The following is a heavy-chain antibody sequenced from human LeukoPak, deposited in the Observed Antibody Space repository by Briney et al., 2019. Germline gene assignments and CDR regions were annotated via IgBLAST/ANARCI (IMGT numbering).Heavy chain of an antibody. CDR2: TYTRGNS. V-gene: IGHV3-53*01. J-gene: IGHJ3*02. CDR3: ARGGRGSAAVVAPRSFDI. Sequence: GGSLRLSCAASGFTFSSYWMSWVRQAPGKGLEWVSVTYTRGNSYYTDSVKGRFIISRDTSKNTMDLQMNSLRPEDSALYFCARGGRGSAAVVAPRSFDIWGQGTMVAVSS. CDR1: GFTFSSYW. D-gene: IGHD3-22*01.